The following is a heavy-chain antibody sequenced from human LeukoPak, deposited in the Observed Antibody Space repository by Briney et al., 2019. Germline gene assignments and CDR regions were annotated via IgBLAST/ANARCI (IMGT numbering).Heavy chain of an antibody. V-gene: IGHV4-39*01. J-gene: IGHJ4*02. D-gene: IGHD6-13*01. CDR2: IYYSGST. CDR1: GGSISSSSYY. Sequence: PSETLSLTCTVSGGSISSSSYYWGWIRQPPWKGLEWIGSIYYSGSTYYNPSLKSRVTISVDTSKNQFSLKLSSVTAADTAVYYCARLKAARILDYWGQGTLVTVSS. CDR3: ARLKAARILDY.